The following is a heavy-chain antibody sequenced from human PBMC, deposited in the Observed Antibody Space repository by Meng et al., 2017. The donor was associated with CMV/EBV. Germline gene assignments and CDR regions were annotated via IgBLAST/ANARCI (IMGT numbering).Heavy chain of an antibody. J-gene: IGHJ3*02. CDR2: IRYDGSNK. Sequence: GESLKISCAASGFTFSSYGMHWVRQAPGKGLEWVAFIRYDGSNKYYADSVKGRFTISRDNSKNTLYLQMNSLRAEDTAVYYCARDDLYCSSTSCYSFGPGAFDIWGQGTMVTVSS. D-gene: IGHD2-2*01. CDR3: ARDDLYCSSTSCYSFGPGAFDI. V-gene: IGHV3-30*02. CDR1: GFTFSSYG.